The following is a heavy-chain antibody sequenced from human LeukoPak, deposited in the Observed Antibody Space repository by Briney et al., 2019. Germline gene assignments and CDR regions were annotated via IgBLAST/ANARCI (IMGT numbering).Heavy chain of an antibody. D-gene: IGHD3-10*01. V-gene: IGHV4-39*01. CDR2: IYYRGTT. Sequence: SETLSLICVVSGDSISISSYYWIWIRQSPGKGLEWIGSIYYRGTTYYNPSLKSRATISVDTSKQQFSQKLSSVTAVDTAVYYCARQGSSTIGYYFDYWGQGTQVTVSS. CDR1: GDSISISSYY. J-gene: IGHJ4*02. CDR3: ARQGSSTIGYYFDY.